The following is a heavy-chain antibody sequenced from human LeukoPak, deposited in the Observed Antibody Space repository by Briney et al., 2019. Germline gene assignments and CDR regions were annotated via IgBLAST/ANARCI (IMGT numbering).Heavy chain of an antibody. J-gene: IGHJ2*01. CDR3: VKLAAPGAIWYFDL. V-gene: IGHV3-64D*09. D-gene: IGHD3-10*01. CDR2: ISSNGGST. CDR1: GLTFSNYA. Sequence: GGSLRLSCSASGLTFSNYAMHWVRKAPGKGLKDVSAISSNGGSTYYADSVKGRFTISRDNSKNTLYLQMSSLRTEDTAMYFCVKLAAPGAIWYFDLWGRGTLVTVSS.